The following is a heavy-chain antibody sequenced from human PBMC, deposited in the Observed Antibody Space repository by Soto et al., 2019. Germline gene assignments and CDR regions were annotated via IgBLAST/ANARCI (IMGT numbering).Heavy chain of an antibody. D-gene: IGHD3-16*01. J-gene: IGHJ6*02. CDR3: ARGVDSRAYYYGMDV. CDR2: ISSSSSYI. V-gene: IGHV3-21*01. CDR1: GFTFSSYS. Sequence: LRLSCAASGFTFSSYSMNWVRQAPGKGLEWISSISSSSSYIYYADSVKGRFTISRDNAKNSLYLQMNSLRAEDTAVYYCARGVDSRAYYYGMDVWGQGTTVTVSS.